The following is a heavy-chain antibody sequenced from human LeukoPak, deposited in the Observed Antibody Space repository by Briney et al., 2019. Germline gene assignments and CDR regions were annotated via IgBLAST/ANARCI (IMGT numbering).Heavy chain of an antibody. Sequence: GGSLRLSCAASGFTFSSYSMNWVRQAPGKGLEWVSSISSSSSYIYYADSVKGRFTISRDNAKNSLYLQMNSLRAEDTAVYYCARVGHCGSCYLLPPAGLDYWGQGTLVTVSS. D-gene: IGHD2-15*01. V-gene: IGHV3-21*01. CDR1: GFTFSSYS. CDR3: ARVGHCGSCYLLPPAGLDY. CDR2: ISSSSSYI. J-gene: IGHJ4*02.